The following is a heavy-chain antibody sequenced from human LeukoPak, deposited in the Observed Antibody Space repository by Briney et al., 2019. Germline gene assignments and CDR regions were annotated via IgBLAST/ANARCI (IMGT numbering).Heavy chain of an antibody. Sequence: GGSLRLSCAASGFTVSSNYMSWVRQPPGKGLEWVSVIYSTGSTYYAASVKGRFTISRDNSKSTLYLQMNSLRGEDTAVYYCARGSSSGFELDYWGQGTLVTDSS. J-gene: IGHJ4*02. CDR3: ARGSSSGFELDY. D-gene: IGHD6-19*01. V-gene: IGHV3-53*01. CDR2: IYSTGST. CDR1: GFTVSSNY.